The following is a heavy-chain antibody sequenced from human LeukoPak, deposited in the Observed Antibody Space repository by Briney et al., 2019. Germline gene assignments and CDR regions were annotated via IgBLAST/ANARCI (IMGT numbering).Heavy chain of an antibody. J-gene: IGHJ5*02. CDR3: ARERADYGDYVSWFDP. CDR2: INPNSGGT. Sequence: ASVKVSCKASGYTFTGYYMHWVRQAPGQGLEWMGWINPNSGGTNYAQKFQGRVTMTRDTSISTAYMELSRLRSDDTAVYYCARERADYGDYVSWFDPWGQGTLVTVSS. V-gene: IGHV1-2*02. D-gene: IGHD4-17*01. CDR1: GYTFTGYY.